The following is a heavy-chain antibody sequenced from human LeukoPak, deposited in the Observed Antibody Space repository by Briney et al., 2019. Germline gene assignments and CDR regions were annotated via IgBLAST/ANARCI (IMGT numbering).Heavy chain of an antibody. Sequence: GGSLRLSCTASGFSFGDDAWGRFRQAPGRVLEFVSFIRKKGYGETTDYAASVRGRFTISRDDAKSTAYLQMNSLEIEDTALYYCSRGLHDYGDSNYYFDQWGRGTQVTVSS. CDR2: IRKKGYGETT. V-gene: IGHV3-49*03. J-gene: IGHJ4*02. D-gene: IGHD4-17*01. CDR3: SRGLHDYGDSNYYFDQ. CDR1: GFSFGDDA.